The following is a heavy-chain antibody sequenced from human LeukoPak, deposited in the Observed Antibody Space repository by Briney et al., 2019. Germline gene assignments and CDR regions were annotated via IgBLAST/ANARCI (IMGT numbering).Heavy chain of an antibody. CDR3: ARDRYYYDSSGYSYFDY. CDR2: IKQDGSEK. J-gene: IGHJ4*02. V-gene: IGHV3-7*01. Sequence: GGSLRLSCAASGFTFSSYWMSWVRQAPGKGLEWVANIKQDGSEKYYVDSVKGRFTISRDNAKNSLYLQMNSLRAEDTAVYYCARDRYYYDSSGYSYFDYWGQGTLVTVSS. D-gene: IGHD3-22*01. CDR1: GFTFSSYW.